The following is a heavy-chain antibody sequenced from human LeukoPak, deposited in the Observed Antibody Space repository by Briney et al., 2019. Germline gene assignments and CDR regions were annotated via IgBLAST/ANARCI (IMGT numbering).Heavy chain of an antibody. CDR1: GFTFSAYA. V-gene: IGHV3-23*01. Sequence: GGSLRLSCEASGFTFSAYAMTWVRQAPGKGLEWVSSIGSDNKPHYSESVKGRFAISRDNSKNILFLHLNSLRAEDTALYYCARDPPTRQYTNSFSLDYWGQGTLVTVSS. J-gene: IGHJ4*02. D-gene: IGHD6-13*01. CDR2: IGSDNKP. CDR3: ARDPPTRQYTNSFSLDY.